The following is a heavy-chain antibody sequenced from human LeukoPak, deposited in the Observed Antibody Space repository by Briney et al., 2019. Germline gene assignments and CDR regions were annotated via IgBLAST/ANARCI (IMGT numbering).Heavy chain of an antibody. J-gene: IGHJ5*02. CDR2: IIPIFGTA. Sequence: SVKVSCKASGGTFSSYAISWVRQATGQGLEWRGGIIPIFGTANYAQKFQGRVTITADESTSTAYMELSSLRSEDTAVYYCARYAGYGSGSYSYWVDPWGQGTLVTVSS. CDR1: GGTFSSYA. D-gene: IGHD3-10*01. CDR3: ARYAGYGSGSYSYWVDP. V-gene: IGHV1-69*13.